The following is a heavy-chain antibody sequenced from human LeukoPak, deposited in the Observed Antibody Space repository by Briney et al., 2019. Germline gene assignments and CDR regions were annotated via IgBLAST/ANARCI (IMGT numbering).Heavy chain of an antibody. D-gene: IGHD3-22*01. CDR1: GFTFSSYS. CDR3: ARVTSPYYDSSGYLDY. CDR2: ISSSSRYI. V-gene: IGHV3-21*01. J-gene: IGHJ4*02. Sequence: GGSLRLSCAASGFTFSSYSMNWVRQAPGKGLEWVSSISSSSRYIYYADSVKGRFTISRDNAKNSLYLQMNSLRAEDTAVYYCARVTSPYYDSSGYLDYWGQGTLVTVSS.